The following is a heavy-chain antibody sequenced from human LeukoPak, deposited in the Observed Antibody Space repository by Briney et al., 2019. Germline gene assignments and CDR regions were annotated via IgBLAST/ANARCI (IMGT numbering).Heavy chain of an antibody. D-gene: IGHD6-13*01. CDR2: ISAYNGNT. J-gene: IGHJ4*02. Sequence: GPVKVSCKASGYTFTSYGISWVRQAPGQGLEWMGWISAYNGNTNYAQKLQGRVTMTTDTSTSTAYMELRSLRSDDTAVYYCASTSGTPGITATGFDYWGQGTLVTVSS. CDR1: GYTFTSYG. CDR3: ASTSGTPGITATGFDY. V-gene: IGHV1-18*01.